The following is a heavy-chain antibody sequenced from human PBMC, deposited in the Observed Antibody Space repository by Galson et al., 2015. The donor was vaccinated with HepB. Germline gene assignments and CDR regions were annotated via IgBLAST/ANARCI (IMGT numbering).Heavy chain of an antibody. J-gene: IGHJ6*03. CDR2: VYYTGTT. CDR1: GDSIGSHY. CDR3: ARLQVPYYSFYMDV. Sequence: ETLSLTCTVSGDSIGSHYWSWIRQPPGKGLEWIGYVYYTGTTKYNPSLKSRVTISVETSKNQFSLKLSSVTAADTAIYYCARLQVPYYSFYMDVWGKGTTVTVSS. V-gene: IGHV4-59*08.